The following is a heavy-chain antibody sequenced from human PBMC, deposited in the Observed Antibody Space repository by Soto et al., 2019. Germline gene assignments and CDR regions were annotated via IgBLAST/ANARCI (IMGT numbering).Heavy chain of an antibody. CDR3: ARGTTVTTLTSDWFDP. Sequence: ASVTVSWKASRYTFASYGMRWVRQSSEQGLEWMGWISAYNGNTNYAQKLQGRVTMTTDTSTSTAYMELRSLRSEDKAVYYCARGTTVTTLTSDWFDPWGQGTLVTVSS. CDR2: ISAYNGNT. V-gene: IGHV1-18*04. CDR1: RYTFASYG. D-gene: IGHD4-17*01. J-gene: IGHJ5*02.